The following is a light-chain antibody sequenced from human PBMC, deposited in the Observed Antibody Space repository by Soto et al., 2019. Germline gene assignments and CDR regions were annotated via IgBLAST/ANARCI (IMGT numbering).Light chain of an antibody. CDR1: QSVSSN. V-gene: IGKV3-11*01. CDR3: QQRSNWPRT. Sequence: EIELTQSPATLSLSPGERATLSCRASQSVSSNLAWYQQKPGQAPRLLIYDASNRATGISARFSGSGSGTDFTLTISSLEPEDFAVYYCQQRSNWPRTFGQGTKVDIK. CDR2: DAS. J-gene: IGKJ1*01.